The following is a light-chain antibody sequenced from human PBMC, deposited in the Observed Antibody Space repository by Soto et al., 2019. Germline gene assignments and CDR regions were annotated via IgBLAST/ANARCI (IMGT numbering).Light chain of an antibody. Sequence: QSVLTQPRSVSGSPGQLVTISCTGTSSNVGGYSYVSWYQQHPGIAPQLIIYDVTKRPSGVPDRFSGSKSGNTASLTISGLQAEDEADYYCCSYAGSYSWVFGGGTQLTVL. CDR3: CSYAGSYSWV. CDR1: SSNVGGYSY. CDR2: DVT. J-gene: IGLJ3*02. V-gene: IGLV2-11*01.